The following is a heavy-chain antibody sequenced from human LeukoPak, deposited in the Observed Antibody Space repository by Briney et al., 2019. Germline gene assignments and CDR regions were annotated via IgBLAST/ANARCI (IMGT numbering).Heavy chain of an antibody. D-gene: IGHD3-22*01. J-gene: IGHJ4*02. Sequence: SQTLSLTCTVSGGSISSGSYYWSWIRQPAGKGLEWIGRIHTSGSTNYNPSLKSRATISVDTSKNQFSLKLSSVTAADTAVYYCARSYYYDSSGYYYGSDYWGQGTLVTVSS. V-gene: IGHV4-61*02. CDR1: GGSISSGSYY. CDR2: IHTSGST. CDR3: ARSYYYDSSGYYYGSDY.